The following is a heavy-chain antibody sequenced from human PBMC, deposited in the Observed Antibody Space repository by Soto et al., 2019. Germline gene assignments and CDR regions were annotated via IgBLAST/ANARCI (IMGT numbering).Heavy chain of an antibody. CDR2: IVVGSGNT. CDR3: AAGVRPFGYNDYYYGMDV. CDR1: GFTFTSSA. V-gene: IGHV1-58*01. J-gene: IGHJ6*02. D-gene: IGHD3-10*02. Sequence: SVKVSCKASGFTFTSSAVQWVRQARGQRLEWIGWIVVGSGNTNYAQKFQGRVTITRDMSTSTAYMELSSLRSEDTAVYYCAAGVRPFGYNDYYYGMDVWGQGTTVTVSS.